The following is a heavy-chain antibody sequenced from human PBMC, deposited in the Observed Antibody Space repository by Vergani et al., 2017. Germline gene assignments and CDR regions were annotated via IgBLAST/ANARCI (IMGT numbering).Heavy chain of an antibody. CDR2: IYYSGIT. CDR3: ARHSTVEWLVKLGWIDP. V-gene: IGHV4-39*01. D-gene: IGHD6-19*01. J-gene: IGHJ5*02. Sequence: QLQLQESGPGLVKPSATLSLTCSVSGTSIRSSNYYWGLIRQPPGKGLEWIASIYYSGITYYNPSLKSRVTISVDTSKNQFSLKLSSVTAADTAVYFCARHSTVEWLVKLGWIDPWGKGILVTVSS. CDR1: GTSIRSSNYY.